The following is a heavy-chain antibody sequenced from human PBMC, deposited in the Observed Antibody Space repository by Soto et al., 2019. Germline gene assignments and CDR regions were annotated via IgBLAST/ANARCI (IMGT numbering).Heavy chain of an antibody. J-gene: IGHJ4*02. Sequence: ASAKVSCKDSGSTYTVYPVDWVRQAPGQRLEWMGWINTANGNTKYSRKFQGRVTISRDTSASTAYMEVNHLTADDTGVYYCAKVAPFILGSPVWGQGNPVTCSS. V-gene: IGHV1-3*04. CDR3: AKVAPFILGSPV. D-gene: IGHD3-9*01. CDR2: INTANGNT. CDR1: GSTYTVYP.